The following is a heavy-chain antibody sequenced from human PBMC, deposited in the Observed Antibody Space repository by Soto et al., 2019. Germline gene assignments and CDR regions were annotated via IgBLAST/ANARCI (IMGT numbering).Heavy chain of an antibody. V-gene: IGHV4-31*03. CDR3: ARAGSCSGGMCYLAFDC. Sequence: QVQLQESGPGLVKPSQTLSLTCTVSGGSVSSGNYYWSWIRQLPGKGLEWIGYMYYNGDTDYNPSLKSRATISVDTSKKQLSLKLTSMTAADTAVYYCARAGSCSGGMCYLAFDCWGRGTLVTVSS. D-gene: IGHD2-15*01. CDR2: MYYNGDT. J-gene: IGHJ4*02. CDR1: GGSVSSGNYY.